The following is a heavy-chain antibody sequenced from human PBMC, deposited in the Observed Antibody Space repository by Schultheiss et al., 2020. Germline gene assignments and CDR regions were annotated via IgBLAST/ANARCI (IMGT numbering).Heavy chain of an antibody. CDR3: VRGPGIAVTDNWFDP. V-gene: IGHV3-33*01. D-gene: IGHD6-19*01. CDR2: IWYDESNK. CDR1: GFTFTSYG. J-gene: IGHJ5*02. Sequence: GGSLRLSCAASGFTFTSYGMHWVRQAPGKGLEWVAIIWYDESNKYYADSVRGRFSISRDTSKNTVYLQMNGLRAEDTAVYYCVRGPGIAVTDNWFDPWGQGTLVNV.